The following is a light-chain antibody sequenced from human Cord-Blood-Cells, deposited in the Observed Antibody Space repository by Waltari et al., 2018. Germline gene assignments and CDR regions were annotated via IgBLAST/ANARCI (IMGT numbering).Light chain of an antibody. CDR1: SSYVGSYNL. CDR3: CSYAGSSTWV. CDR2: EGS. Sequence: QSALTQPASVSGSPGQSLTISCPGTSSYVGSYNLVSWYQQHPGKAPKLMIYEGSKRSSGVSNRFSGSKSGNTASLTISGLQAEDEADYYCCSYAGSSTWVFGGGTKLTVL. J-gene: IGLJ3*02. V-gene: IGLV2-23*01.